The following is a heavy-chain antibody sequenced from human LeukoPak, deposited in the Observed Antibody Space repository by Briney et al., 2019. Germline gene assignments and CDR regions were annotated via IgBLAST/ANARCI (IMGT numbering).Heavy chain of an antibody. CDR1: GFTFSSYG. V-gene: IGHV3-30*18. Sequence: GGSLRLSCAASGFTFSSYGMHWVRQAPGKGLEWVAVISYDGSNEYYADSVKGRFTVSRDNSKNTLYLQMNNLRAEDTAMYYCAKGDGYNPESHFDYWGQGTLVTVSS. J-gene: IGHJ4*02. CDR3: AKGDGYNPESHFDY. D-gene: IGHD5-24*01. CDR2: ISYDGSNE.